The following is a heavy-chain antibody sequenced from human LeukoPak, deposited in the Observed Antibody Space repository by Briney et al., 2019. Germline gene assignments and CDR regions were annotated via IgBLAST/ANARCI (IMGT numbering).Heavy chain of an antibody. Sequence: GESLKISCKGSGYSFTNYWIGWVRQMPGKGLEWVGIIYPGDSNTRYSPSFQGQVIISADKSINTVYLQWSSLRASDTAMYYCARRQARGGDYMDVWGKGTTVTVSS. CDR2: IYPGDSNT. CDR3: ARRQARGGDYMDV. V-gene: IGHV5-51*01. CDR1: GYSFTNYW. J-gene: IGHJ6*03. D-gene: IGHD3-10*01.